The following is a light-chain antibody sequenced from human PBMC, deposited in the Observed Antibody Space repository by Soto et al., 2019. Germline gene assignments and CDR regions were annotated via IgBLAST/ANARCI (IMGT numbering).Light chain of an antibody. CDR2: AAS. J-gene: IGKJ1*01. CDR3: QKYNTAPWT. Sequence: DIQMTQSPSSLSASVGDRVTITCRASQSISNYLAWYHQKPGKVPKLLIYAASTLQLGVPSRFSGSRSGTDFTLTISSLQPEDVGTYYCQKYNTAPWTFGQGTKVENK. V-gene: IGKV1-27*01. CDR1: QSISNY.